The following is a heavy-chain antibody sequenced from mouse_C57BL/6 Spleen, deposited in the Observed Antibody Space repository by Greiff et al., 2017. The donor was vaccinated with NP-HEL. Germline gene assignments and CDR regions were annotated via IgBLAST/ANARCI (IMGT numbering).Heavy chain of an antibody. V-gene: IGHV5-17*01. CDR2: ISSGSSTI. J-gene: IGHJ4*01. CDR3: ARTSYYRATNYAMDY. D-gene: IGHD2-10*01. Sequence: DVMLVESGGGLVKPGGSLKLSCAASGFTFSDYGMHWVRQAPEKGLEWVAYISSGSSTIYYADTVKGRFTISRDNAKNTLFLQMTSLRSEDTAMYYCARTSYYRATNYAMDYWGQGTSVTVSS. CDR1: GFTFSDYG.